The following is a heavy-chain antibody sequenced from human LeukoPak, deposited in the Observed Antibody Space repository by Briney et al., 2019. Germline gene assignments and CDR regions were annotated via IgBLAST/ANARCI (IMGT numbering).Heavy chain of an antibody. V-gene: IGHV1-69*13. D-gene: IGHD6-13*01. CDR1: GGTFSSYA. CDR2: IIPIFGTA. J-gene: IGHJ5*02. Sequence: SVKVSCKASGGTFSSYAISWVRQAPGQGLEWMGGIIPIFGTANYAQKFQGRVTITADESTSTAYMELSSLRSEDTAVYYCAREAGAYSGSGPFDPWGQGTLVTVSS. CDR3: AREAGAYSGSGPFDP.